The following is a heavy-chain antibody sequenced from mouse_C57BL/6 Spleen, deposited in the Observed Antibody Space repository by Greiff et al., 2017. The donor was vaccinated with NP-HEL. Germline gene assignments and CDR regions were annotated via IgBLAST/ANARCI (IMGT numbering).Heavy chain of an antibody. Sequence: QVQLQQSGTELVKPGASVKLSCKASGYTFTSYWMHWVKQRPGQGLEWIGNINPSNGGTNYNEKFKSKATLTVDKSSSTAYMQLSSLTSEDSAVYYCAREGYDYYYAMDYWGQGTSVTVSS. CDR1: GYTFTSYW. V-gene: IGHV1-53*01. J-gene: IGHJ4*01. CDR3: AREGYDYYYAMDY. D-gene: IGHD2-4*01. CDR2: INPSNGGT.